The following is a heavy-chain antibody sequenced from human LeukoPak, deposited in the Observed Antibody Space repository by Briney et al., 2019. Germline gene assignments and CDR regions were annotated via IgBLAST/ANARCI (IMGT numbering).Heavy chain of an antibody. J-gene: IGHJ4*02. CDR1: GFTFSSYT. CDR2: ISGNSRYI. V-gene: IGHV3-21*01. CDR3: ARDLEEYCSGGSCSLFDF. D-gene: IGHD2-15*01. Sequence: GGSLRLSCAASGFTFSSYTVNWVRQAPGKGLEWVTSISGNSRYIYYADSVKGRFTISRHSAKNSLYLQMYTLRAEDETAVSCARDLEEYCSGGSCSLFDFWGEGTLVTVSS.